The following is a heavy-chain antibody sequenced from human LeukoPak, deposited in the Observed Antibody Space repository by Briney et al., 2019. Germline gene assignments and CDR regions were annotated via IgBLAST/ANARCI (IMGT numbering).Heavy chain of an antibody. CDR3: ARGSGAWSFDL. V-gene: IGHV1-18*04. J-gene: IGHJ2*01. CDR2: INAYNGDT. CDR1: GYTFTNYG. Sequence: GASVKLSCKCSGYTFTNYGVNWGGRGLGQGLEGRGWINAYNGDTNSAQRLQGRVTMTKDTSTSTAYMELRSLRSDATAVYYCARGSGAWSFDLWGRSTLVTVAS. D-gene: IGHD3-10*01.